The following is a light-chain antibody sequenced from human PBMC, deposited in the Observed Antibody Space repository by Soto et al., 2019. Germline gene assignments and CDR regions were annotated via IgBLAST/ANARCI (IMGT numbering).Light chain of an antibody. CDR2: GAS. CDR3: QQYGSSPTWT. Sequence: EIVWTQSPGTLSLSPGERATLSCRASQSVSSSYLAWYQQKPCQAPRLLIYGASSRATGIPGRFSGSVSGTDFTLTISRLEPQDFAVYYGQQYGSSPTWTFGQGTKVDIK. J-gene: IGKJ1*01. V-gene: IGKV3-20*01. CDR1: QSVSSSY.